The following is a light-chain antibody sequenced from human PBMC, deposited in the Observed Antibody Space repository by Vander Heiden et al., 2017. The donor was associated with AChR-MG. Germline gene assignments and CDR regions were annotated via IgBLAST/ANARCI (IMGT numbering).Light chain of an antibody. V-gene: IGLV1-47*01. J-gene: IGLJ3*02. CDR2: RNN. CDR1: SSDIGSHF. Sequence: QPVLTQPPSASGTPGQRVTIPCLGSSSDIGSHFVCWYQQLPGTAPKLLMYRNNQRPSGVPDRFSGSKSGTSASLAISGLRSEDEAHYYCATWDDSLSVLFGGGTKLTVL. CDR3: ATWDDSLSVL.